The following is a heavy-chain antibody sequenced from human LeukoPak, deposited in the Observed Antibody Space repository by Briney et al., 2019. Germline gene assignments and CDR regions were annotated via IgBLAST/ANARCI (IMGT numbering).Heavy chain of an antibody. J-gene: IGHJ4*02. CDR1: GFTLSSHW. V-gene: IGHV3-7*02. Sequence: GGSLRLSCAASGFTLSSHWVNWVRQAPGKGLEWVAIMKQDGSDQYYVDSVKGRSTISRDNDKNSLYLQMNSLRAEDTAVYYCAKSSGWLFDYRGQGTLVTVSS. D-gene: IGHD6-19*01. CDR3: AKSSGWLFDY. CDR2: MKQDGSDQ.